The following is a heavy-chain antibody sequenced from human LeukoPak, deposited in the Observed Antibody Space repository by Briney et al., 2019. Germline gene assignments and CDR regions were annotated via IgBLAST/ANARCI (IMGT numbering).Heavy chain of an antibody. V-gene: IGHV1-18*01. Sequence: ASLKVSCKASRYTFTIYGISWVRQAPEQGLEWMGWISAYNGNTNYAQNLQGRVTMTTDTSTNTAYMELRSLRSDDTAVYDCERGGLYRSVSTDYWGQGTLVTVSS. CDR1: RYTFTIYG. D-gene: IGHD6-19*01. J-gene: IGHJ4*02. CDR3: ERGGLYRSVSTDY. CDR2: ISAYNGNT.